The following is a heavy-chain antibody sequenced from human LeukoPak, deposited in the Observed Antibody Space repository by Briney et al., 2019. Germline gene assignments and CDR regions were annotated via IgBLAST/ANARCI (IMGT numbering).Heavy chain of an antibody. CDR2: INHSGST. D-gene: IGHD3-10*01. CDR3: ARRRGSYYYYYGMDV. V-gene: IGHV4-34*01. CDR1: GGSFSGYY. Sequence: SETLSPTCAVYGGSFSGYYWSWIRQPPGKGLEWIGEINHSGSTNYNPSLKSRVTISVDTSKNQFSLKLSSVTAADTAVYYCARRRGSYYYYYGMDVWGQGTTVTVSS. J-gene: IGHJ6*02.